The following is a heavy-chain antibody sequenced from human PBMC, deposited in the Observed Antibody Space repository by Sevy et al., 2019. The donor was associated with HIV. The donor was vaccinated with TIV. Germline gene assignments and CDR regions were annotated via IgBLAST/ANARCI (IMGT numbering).Heavy chain of an antibody. CDR1: GNTFTGYY. CDR2: INPNSGGT. D-gene: IGHD3-22*01. J-gene: IGHJ4*02. V-gene: IGHV1-2*02. CDR3: ARMGDYYDSSGYYPLKF. Sequence: ASVKVSCKASGNTFTGYYIHWVRQAPGQGLEWMGWINPNSGGTYFAKKFQDSVTMTTDTSVNTAYMELRSLRFDDTAVYYCARMGDYYDSSGYYPLKFWGQGTLVTVSS.